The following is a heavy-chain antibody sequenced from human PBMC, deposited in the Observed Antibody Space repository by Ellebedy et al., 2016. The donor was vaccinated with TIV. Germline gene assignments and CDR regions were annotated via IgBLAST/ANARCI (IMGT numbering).Heavy chain of an antibody. Sequence: GGSLRLSXAASGFTFSSYAVSWVRQAPGKGLEWVSAISVSGDRTYYGDSVKGRFTISRDDAKNSLYLQMNSLRAEDTAVYYCARGYYDSSGYEHFDYWGQGTLVTVSS. CDR3: ARGYYDSSGYEHFDY. CDR1: GFTFSSYA. V-gene: IGHV3-23*01. D-gene: IGHD3-22*01. J-gene: IGHJ4*02. CDR2: ISVSGDRT.